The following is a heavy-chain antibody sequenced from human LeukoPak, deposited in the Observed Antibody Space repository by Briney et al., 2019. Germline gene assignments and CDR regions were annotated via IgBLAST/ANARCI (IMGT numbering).Heavy chain of an antibody. Sequence: GGSLRLSCVVSGFTLNSYSMNWVRQAPGKGLEWVSYFGWSGTTILYADSVRGRFTVSRDSAKNPLYLQMNSLRDEDSALYYCARDSGSGWSNDYWGQGTLVTVSS. CDR2: FGWSGTTI. V-gene: IGHV3-48*02. CDR3: ARDSGSGWSNDY. J-gene: IGHJ4*02. D-gene: IGHD6-19*01. CDR1: GFTLNSYS.